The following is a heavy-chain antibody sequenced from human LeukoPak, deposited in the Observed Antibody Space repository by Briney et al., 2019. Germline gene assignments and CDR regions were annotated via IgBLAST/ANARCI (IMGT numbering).Heavy chain of an antibody. J-gene: IGHJ4*02. CDR3: ARRVWYQEEVVRFDY. D-gene: IGHD2-15*01. CDR1: GYTFINYF. CDR2: IIPIFGTA. V-gene: IGHV1-69*13. Sequence: ASVKVSCKASGYTFINYFLHWVRQAPGQGLEWMGGIIPIFGTANYAQKFQGRVTITADESTSTAYMELSSLRSEDTAVYYCARRVWYQEEVVRFDYWGQGTLVTVSS.